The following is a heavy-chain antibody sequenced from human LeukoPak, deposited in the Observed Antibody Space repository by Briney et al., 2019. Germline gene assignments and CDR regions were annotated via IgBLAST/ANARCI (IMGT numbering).Heavy chain of an antibody. V-gene: IGHV3-23*01. CDR3: AKSSREGSSWYGVYNWFDP. D-gene: IGHD6-13*01. Sequence: PGGSLRLSCAASGFTFSSYAMSWLRQAPGKGLEWVSAIGGSGGSTYYADSVKGRFTISRDNSKNTLYLQMNSLRAEDTAVYYCAKSSREGSSWYGVYNWFDPWGQGTLVTVSS. CDR2: IGGSGGST. CDR1: GFTFSSYA. J-gene: IGHJ5*02.